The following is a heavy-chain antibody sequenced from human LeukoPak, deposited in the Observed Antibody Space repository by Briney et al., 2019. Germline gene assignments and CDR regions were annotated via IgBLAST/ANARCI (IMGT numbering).Heavy chain of an antibody. J-gene: IGHJ6*04. CDR2: ISYDGSNK. CDR1: GFTFSSYA. V-gene: IGHV3-30-3*01. D-gene: IGHD3-3*01. Sequence: SGGSLRLSCAASGFTFSSYAMHWVRQAPGKGLEWVAVISYDGSNKYYADSVKGRFTISRDNSKNTLYLQMNSLRAEDTAVYYCARDPYYDFWSGYSRGQKNLYGMDVWGKGTTVTVSS. CDR3: ARDPYYDFWSGYSRGQKNLYGMDV.